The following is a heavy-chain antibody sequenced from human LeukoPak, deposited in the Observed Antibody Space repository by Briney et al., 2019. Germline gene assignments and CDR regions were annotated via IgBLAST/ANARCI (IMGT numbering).Heavy chain of an antibody. CDR3: AKDTGDYNFQFDY. CDR1: GFTFSNYA. Sequence: AGGSLRLSCAASGFTFSNYAMSWVRQAPGKGLEWVSIISGSGGYTYYADSVKGRFTLSRDNSKNTLYLQMNSLRAEDAAVYYCAKDTGDYNFQFDYWGQGILDTVSS. CDR2: ISGSGGYT. V-gene: IGHV3-23*01. D-gene: IGHD4-17*01. J-gene: IGHJ4*02.